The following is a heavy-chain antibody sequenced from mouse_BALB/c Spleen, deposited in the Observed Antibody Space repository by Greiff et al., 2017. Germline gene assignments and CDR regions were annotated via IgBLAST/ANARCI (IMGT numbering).Heavy chain of an antibody. CDR1: GYTFTSYW. J-gene: IGHJ3*01. CDR3: ARRLTTATLAY. D-gene: IGHD1-2*01. CDR2: IIPSTGYT. Sequence: VKLVESGAELAKPGASVKMSCKASGYTFTSYWMHWVKQRPGQGLEWIGYIIPSTGYTEYNQKFKDKTTLTADKSSSTAYMQLSSLTSEDSAVYYCARRLTTATLAYWGQGTLVTVSA. V-gene: IGHV1-7*01.